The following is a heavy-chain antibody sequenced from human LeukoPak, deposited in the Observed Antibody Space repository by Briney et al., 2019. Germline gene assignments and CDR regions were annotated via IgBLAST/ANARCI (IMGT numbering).Heavy chain of an antibody. Sequence: PSETLSLTCSVSGGPITTSSYYWGWIRQPPGKGLEWIGYIYHSGSTYYNPSLKSRVTISVDRSKNQFSLKLSSVTAADTAVYYCAQSGYDAFDIWGQGTMVTVSS. V-gene: IGHV4-30-2*01. J-gene: IGHJ3*02. CDR2: IYHSGST. CDR1: GGPITTSSYY. D-gene: IGHD5-12*01. CDR3: AQSGYDAFDI.